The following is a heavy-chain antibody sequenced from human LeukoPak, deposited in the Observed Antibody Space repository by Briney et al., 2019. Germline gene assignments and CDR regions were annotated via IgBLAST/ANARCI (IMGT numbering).Heavy chain of an antibody. CDR1: GYTFTSYY. Sequence: ASVKVSCKASGYTFTSYYIHWVRQAPGQGLEWMGGIIPIFGTANYAQKFQGRVTITADESTSTAYMELSSLRSEDTAVYYCARDAPCTNGVCYFDYWGQGTLVTVSS. CDR2: IIPIFGTA. D-gene: IGHD2-8*01. J-gene: IGHJ4*02. CDR3: ARDAPCTNGVCYFDY. V-gene: IGHV1-69*13.